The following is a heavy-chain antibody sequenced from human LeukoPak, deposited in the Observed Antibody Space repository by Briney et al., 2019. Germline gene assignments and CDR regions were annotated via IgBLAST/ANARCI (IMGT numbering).Heavy chain of an antibody. J-gene: IGHJ4*02. V-gene: IGHV4-39*01. CDR2: IYHSGST. Sequence: PSETLSLTCTVSGGSISSSSSYWGWIRQPPGKGLEWIGSIYHSGSTDYNPSLKSRVTISVDTSKNQFSLKLSSVTAADTAIYYCARHVRGYCSSIGCHTDYWGQGTLVTVSS. CDR1: GGSISSSSSY. D-gene: IGHD2-2*02. CDR3: ARHVRGYCSSIGCHTDY.